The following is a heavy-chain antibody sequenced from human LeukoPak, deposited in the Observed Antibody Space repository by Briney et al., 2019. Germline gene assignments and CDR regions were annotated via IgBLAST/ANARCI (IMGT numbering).Heavy chain of an antibody. J-gene: IGHJ5*02. CDR2: IYTSGST. Sequence: SETLSLTRTVSGGSISSYYWSWIRQPAGKGLEWIGRIYTSGSTNYNPSLKSRVTMSVDTSKNQFSLKLSSVTAADTAVYYCARDGMVRGASYNWFDPWGQGTLVTVSS. CDR3: ARDGMVRGASYNWFDP. V-gene: IGHV4-4*07. D-gene: IGHD3-10*01. CDR1: GGSISSYY.